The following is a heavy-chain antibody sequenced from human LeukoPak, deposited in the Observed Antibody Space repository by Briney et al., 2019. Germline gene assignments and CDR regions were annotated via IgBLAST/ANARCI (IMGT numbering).Heavy chain of an antibody. V-gene: IGHV4-59*01. CDR3: ARVYRWAFDY. D-gene: IGHD4-23*01. CDR1: GGSISSYY. J-gene: IGHJ4*02. Sequence: SETLSLTCTVSGGSISSYYWNWIRQPPGKGLEWIGYIDYSGSTNYNPSLKSRVTISVDTSKSQFSLKMRSVTAADTAVYYCARVYRWAFDYWGQGTLVTVSS. CDR2: IDYSGST.